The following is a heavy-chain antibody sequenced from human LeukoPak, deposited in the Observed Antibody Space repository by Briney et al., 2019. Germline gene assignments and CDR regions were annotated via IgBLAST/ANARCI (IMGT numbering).Heavy chain of an antibody. V-gene: IGHV1-46*01. CDR1: GYTFTSYY. D-gene: IGHD1-26*01. J-gene: IGHJ5*02. CDR3: ARDLSVGATPNWFDP. CDR2: INPSGGST. Sequence: GASVKVSCKASGYTFTSYYMHWVRQAPGQGPEWMGIINPSGGSTSYAQKFQGRVTMTRDTSTSTVYMELSSLRSEDTAVYYCARDLSVGATPNWFDPWGQGTLVTVSS.